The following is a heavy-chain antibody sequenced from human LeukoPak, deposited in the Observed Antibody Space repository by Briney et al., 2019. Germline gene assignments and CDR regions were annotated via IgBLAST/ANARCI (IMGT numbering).Heavy chain of an antibody. J-gene: IGHJ4*02. CDR1: GGSISSSSYY. CDR3: ARERGRDGYNFVDY. Sequence: SETLSLTCTVSGGSISSSSYYWGWIRQPPGKGLEWIGSIYYSGSTYYNPSLKSRVTISVDTSKNHFSLKLNSVTAADTAVYYCARERGRDGYNFVDYWGQGTLVTVSS. CDR2: IYYSGST. D-gene: IGHD5-24*01. V-gene: IGHV4-39*07.